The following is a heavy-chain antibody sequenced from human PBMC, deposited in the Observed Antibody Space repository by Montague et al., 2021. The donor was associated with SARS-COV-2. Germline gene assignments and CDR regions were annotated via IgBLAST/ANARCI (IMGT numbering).Heavy chain of an antibody. CDR1: GDSVSRSY. V-gene: IGHV4-59*08. J-gene: IGHJ4*02. CDR2: IYYHGSV. D-gene: IGHD3-10*01. Sequence: SETLSLTCTVAGDSVSRSYWNWIRQSPGKGLEWIGNIYYHGSVNXNPSLKSRLSVSLDTSKNQLSLTLTSVTAADTATYYCARQITMVREPFDSWGQGTLVPVAS. CDR3: ARQITMVREPFDS.